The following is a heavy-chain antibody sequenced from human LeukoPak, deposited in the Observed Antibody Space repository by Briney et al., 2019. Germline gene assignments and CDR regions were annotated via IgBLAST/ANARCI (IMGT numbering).Heavy chain of an antibody. J-gene: IGHJ4*02. CDR2: VGNDEKTI. D-gene: IGHD1-26*01. CDR1: GFTFTGPS. CDR3: ARGTHKWELGNRFDY. Sequence: GGSLRLSCVGSGFTFTGPSMHWVRQAPGKGLEWVAVVGNDEKTIFYADSVKGRFTISRDNSKNTLYLQMNSLRAEDTAMYYCARGTHKWELGNRFDYWGQGALVTVSS. V-gene: IGHV3-30*04.